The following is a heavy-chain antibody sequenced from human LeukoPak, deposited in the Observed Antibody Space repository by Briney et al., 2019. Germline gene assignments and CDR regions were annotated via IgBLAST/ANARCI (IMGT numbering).Heavy chain of an antibody. CDR2: ISAYNGNT. CDR1: GYTFTSYG. Sequence: ASVKVSCKASGYTFTSYGISWVRQAPGQGLEWMGWISAYNGNTNYAQKLQGRVTMTTDTSTSTAYMELRSLRSDDTAVYYCASSNWDPTGIAAAGTFDYWGQGTLVTVSS. J-gene: IGHJ4*02. D-gene: IGHD6-13*01. CDR3: ASSNWDPTGIAAAGTFDY. V-gene: IGHV1-18*01.